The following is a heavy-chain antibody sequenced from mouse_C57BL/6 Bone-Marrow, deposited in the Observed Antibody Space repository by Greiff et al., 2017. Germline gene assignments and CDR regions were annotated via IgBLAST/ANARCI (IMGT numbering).Heavy chain of an antibody. CDR3: ARHDYDSWFAY. CDR2: IYPGGGYT. CDR1: GYTFTNYW. J-gene: IGHJ3*01. V-gene: IGHV1-63*01. D-gene: IGHD2-4*01. Sequence: VQLQQSGAELVRPGTSVKMSCKASGYTFTNYWIGWAKQRPGHGLEWIGDIYPGGGYTNYNEKFKGKATLTADKSSSTAYMQFSSLTSEDSAIYYCARHDYDSWFAYWGQGTLVTVSA.